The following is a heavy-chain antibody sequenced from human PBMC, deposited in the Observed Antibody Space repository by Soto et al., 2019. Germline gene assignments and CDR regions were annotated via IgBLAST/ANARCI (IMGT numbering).Heavy chain of an antibody. CDR1: GGSFSTYY. Sequence: QVQLQESGPGLVKPSETLSLTGTVSGGSFSTYYWNWIRQPPGKGLEWIGYIYDSGSTNYNPSVKSRVTISVDTSKNQFSLKLSSVTAADTAVYYCARDAYYYGSGSSYYYGMDVWGQGTTVTVSS. V-gene: IGHV4-59*01. J-gene: IGHJ6*02. CDR3: ARDAYYYGSGSSYYYGMDV. CDR2: IYDSGST. D-gene: IGHD3-10*01.